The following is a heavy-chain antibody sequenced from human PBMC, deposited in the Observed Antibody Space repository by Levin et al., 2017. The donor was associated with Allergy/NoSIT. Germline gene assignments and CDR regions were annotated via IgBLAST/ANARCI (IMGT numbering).Heavy chain of an antibody. CDR2: IYPRDSDA. V-gene: IGHV5-51*01. J-gene: IGHJ4*02. CDR3: ARGMGGSYWAFDY. D-gene: IGHD3-16*01. CDR1: GYNFATSW. Sequence: GESLKISCKASGYNFATSWIGWVRQMPGKGLEWMGIIYPRDSDARYGPSFFGQVTFSVDKSTNTAYLQWGSLWASDTATYFCARGMGGSYWAFDYWGQGTLVTVSS.